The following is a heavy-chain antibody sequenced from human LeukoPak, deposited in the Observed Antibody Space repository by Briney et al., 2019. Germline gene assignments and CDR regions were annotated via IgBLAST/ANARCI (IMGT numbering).Heavy chain of an antibody. CDR3: ANEEVPNDY. V-gene: IGHV3-23*01. CDR1: GVPFSSHA. CDR2: ISISADMT. J-gene: IGHJ4*02. Sequence: PGGSLRLSCEVSGVPFSSHAMSWVRQAPGRGLEWVSGISISADMTYYADSVQGRFIISRDNSKNTQYLQMHRLRVEDTAVYYCANEEVPNDYWGQGTLVTVSS. D-gene: IGHD4/OR15-4a*01.